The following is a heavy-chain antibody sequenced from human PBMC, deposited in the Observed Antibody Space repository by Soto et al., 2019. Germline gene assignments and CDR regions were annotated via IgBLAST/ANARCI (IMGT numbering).Heavy chain of an antibody. CDR2: IYWDDDK. Sequence: QITLKESGPTLVKPTQTLTLTCTFSGFSFSTSGVGMGWIRQPTGRALEWLALIYWDDDKRYSPSLSSSLTITKDTSKNQVVLTMDNVDPVDTATYYCAHSQCTSARCYGLDYWGQGILVTVSS. CDR3: AHSQCTSARCYGLDY. D-gene: IGHD2-2*01. J-gene: IGHJ4*02. CDR1: GFSFSTSGVG. V-gene: IGHV2-5*02.